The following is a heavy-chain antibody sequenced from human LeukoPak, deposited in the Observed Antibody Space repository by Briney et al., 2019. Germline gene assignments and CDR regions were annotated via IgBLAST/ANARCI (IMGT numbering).Heavy chain of an antibody. CDR3: ARGRATIDY. J-gene: IGHJ4*02. D-gene: IGHD1-26*01. V-gene: IGHV4-59*01. Sequence: SQTLSLTCTVSGGSISSYYWSWIRQPPGKGLEWIGYIYYSGSTNYNPSLKSRVTISVDTSKNQFSLKLSSVTAADTAVYYCARGRATIDYWGQGTLVTVSS. CDR1: GGSISSYY. CDR2: IYYSGST.